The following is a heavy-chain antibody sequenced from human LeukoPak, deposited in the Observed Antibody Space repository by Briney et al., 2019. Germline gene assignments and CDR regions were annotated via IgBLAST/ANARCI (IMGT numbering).Heavy chain of an antibody. Sequence: ASVKVSCKASGYTFTGYYMHWVRQAPGQGLEWMGRINPNSGGTNYAQKFQGRLTMTRDTSTTTAYMELSRLRSDDTAVYYCARYTPEISSSWYFDYWGQGTLVTVSS. CDR2: INPNSGGT. CDR1: GYTFTGYY. J-gene: IGHJ4*02. CDR3: ARYTPEISSSWYFDY. V-gene: IGHV1-2*06. D-gene: IGHD6-13*01.